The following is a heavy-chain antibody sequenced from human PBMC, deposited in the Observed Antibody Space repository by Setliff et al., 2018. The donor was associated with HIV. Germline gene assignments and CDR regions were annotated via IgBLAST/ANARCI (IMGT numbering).Heavy chain of an antibody. V-gene: IGHV3-30*04. D-gene: IGHD6-13*01. CDR3: ASPASDSSTVNGADY. CDR2: ISHDGSIE. Sequence: PGGSLRLSCVASGFTFRSYAMHWVRQAPGKGLEWVADISHDGSIEDYADSVKGRFTISRDNSRNTLYLQMNSLRTEDTAVYYCASPASDSSTVNGADYWGQGTLVTVSS. CDR1: GFTFRSYA. J-gene: IGHJ4*02.